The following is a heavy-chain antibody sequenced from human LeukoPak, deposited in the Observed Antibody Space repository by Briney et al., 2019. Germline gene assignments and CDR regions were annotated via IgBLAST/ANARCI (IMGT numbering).Heavy chain of an antibody. V-gene: IGHV3-48*03. CDR1: GFTFSRYE. CDR3: ARGQQVDILYYYYYMDV. CDR2: ISSSGTTI. Sequence: GGSLRLSCAASGFTFSRYEMNWVRQAPGKGLEGVSYISSSGTTIYYADSVKGRFTISRDNAKNSLYLQMNSLRAEDTAVYYCARGQQVDILYYYYYMDVWGKGTTVTISS. D-gene: IGHD6-13*01. J-gene: IGHJ6*03.